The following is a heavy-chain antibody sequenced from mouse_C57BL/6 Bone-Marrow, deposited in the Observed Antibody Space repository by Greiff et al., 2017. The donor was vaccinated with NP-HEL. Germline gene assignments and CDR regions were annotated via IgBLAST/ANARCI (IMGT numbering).Heavy chain of an antibody. CDR2: IDPETGGT. CDR3: TRRFYYYGSSYAMDY. J-gene: IGHJ4*01. D-gene: IGHD1-1*01. V-gene: IGHV1-15*01. CDR1: GYTFTDYE. Sequence: VQLQQSGAELVRPGASVTLSCKASGYTFTDYEMHWVKQTPVHGLEWIGAIDPETGGTAYNQKFTGKAILPADKSSSTAYMGLRSLTSEDSAVYYCTRRFYYYGSSYAMDYWGQGTSVTVSS.